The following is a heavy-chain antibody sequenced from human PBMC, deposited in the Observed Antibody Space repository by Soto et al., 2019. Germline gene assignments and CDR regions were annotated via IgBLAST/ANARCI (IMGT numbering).Heavy chain of an antibody. Sequence: TSETLSLTCTVSGGSISSSTFYWGWIRQPPGKGLEWVGTIYYSRNAYYNPSLKSRVTISVDTSKNQLSLKLNSVTAADTAVYYCAAGGVPNVGWFDPWGQGTLVTV. CDR3: AAGGVPNVGWFDP. CDR2: IYYSRNA. V-gene: IGHV4-39*01. D-gene: IGHD3-16*01. CDR1: GGSISSSTFY. J-gene: IGHJ5*02.